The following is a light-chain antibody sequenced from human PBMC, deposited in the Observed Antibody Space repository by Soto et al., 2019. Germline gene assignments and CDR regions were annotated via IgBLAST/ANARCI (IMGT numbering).Light chain of an antibody. CDR3: QQYNSYSLT. J-gene: IGKJ4*01. V-gene: IGKV1-5*01. CDR2: DAS. Sequence: DIQMTQSPSTLSASVGDRVTITCRASQSISSRLAWYQQKPGKAPKLLIYDASNLESGVPSRFSGSGSGTEFTLTISSLQPDDFATYCCQQYNSYSLTFGERTKVEIK. CDR1: QSISSR.